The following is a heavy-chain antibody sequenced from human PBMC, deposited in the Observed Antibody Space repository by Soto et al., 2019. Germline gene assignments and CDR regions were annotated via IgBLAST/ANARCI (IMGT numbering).Heavy chain of an antibody. D-gene: IGHD2-2*01. CDR3: ARGGDVVVPAAIMHFDY. Sequence: EVQLVESGEGLVQPGGSLRLSCAASGFTFSSYAMHWVRQAPGKGLEYVSAISSSGDRTYYADSVKGRFTISRDNSKNTLYLQMGSLRAEDMAVYYCARGGDVVVPAAIMHFDYWGQGTPVTVSS. V-gene: IGHV3-64*02. CDR2: ISSSGDRT. CDR1: GFTFSSYA. J-gene: IGHJ4*02.